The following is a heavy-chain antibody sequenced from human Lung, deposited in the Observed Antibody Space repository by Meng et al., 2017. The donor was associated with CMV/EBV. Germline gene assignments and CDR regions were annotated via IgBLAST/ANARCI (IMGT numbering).Heavy chain of an antibody. D-gene: IGHD6-6*01. CDR2: IYSNENT. V-gene: IGHV3-53*01. J-gene: IGHJ6*02. Sequence: SCAASGFIVSDNYMNWVRQAPGKGLEWISIIYSNENTYYADSVKGRFTISRDNSKNTLYLQMNSLRAEDTAVYYCAREQGYFSSKHYYYHLDVWXQGTXVT. CDR1: GFIVSDNY. CDR3: AREQGYFSSKHYYYHLDV.